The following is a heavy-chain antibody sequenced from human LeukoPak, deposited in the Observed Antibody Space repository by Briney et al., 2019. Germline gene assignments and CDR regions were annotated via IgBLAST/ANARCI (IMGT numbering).Heavy chain of an antibody. CDR1: GFTFSNYA. D-gene: IGHD1-26*01. J-gene: IGHJ4*02. CDR2: IRSDRVTT. V-gene: IGHV3-23*01. Sequence: GGSLRLSCAASGFTFSNYAMSWVRQAPGKGLEWVSAIRSDRVTTYGADSVKGRLTISRDNSKSTLYLEMKSLRADDTAVYYCARDQVVGASHFDYWGQGTLVTVSS. CDR3: ARDQVVGASHFDY.